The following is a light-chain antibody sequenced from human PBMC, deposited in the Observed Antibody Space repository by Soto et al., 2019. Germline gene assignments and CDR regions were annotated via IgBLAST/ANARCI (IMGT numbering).Light chain of an antibody. CDR1: NVGSKS. V-gene: IGLV3-21*02. J-gene: IGLJ7*01. CDR2: DDS. CDR3: QVWDTSSDQGV. Sequence: SYELTQPPSVSVAPGQTATVTCGGNNVGSKSVHWYQQKPGQAPVLVVYDDSDRPSGIPERFSGSNSGDTATLTISRVEAGDEADYYCQVWDTSSDQGVFGAGTQLTVL.